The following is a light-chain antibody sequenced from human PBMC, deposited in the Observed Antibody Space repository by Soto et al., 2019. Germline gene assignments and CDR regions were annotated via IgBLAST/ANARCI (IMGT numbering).Light chain of an antibody. CDR3: CSYAGSYTVYVV. Sequence: QSALTQPRSVSGSPGQSVTISCTGTSSDVGGYNYVSWYQQHPGKAPKLMIYDVSKRPSGVPDRFSGSKSGNTASLTISGLQAEDEADYYCCSYAGSYTVYVVFGGGTNSPS. CDR2: DVS. V-gene: IGLV2-11*01. J-gene: IGLJ2*01. CDR1: SSDVGGYNY.